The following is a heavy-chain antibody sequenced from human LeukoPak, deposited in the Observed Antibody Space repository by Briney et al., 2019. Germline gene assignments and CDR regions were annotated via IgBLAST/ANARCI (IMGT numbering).Heavy chain of an antibody. CDR3: AHWESGYFHL. D-gene: IGHD1-26*01. Sequence: SGPTLAKPTQTLTLTCTFSGFLLSTRGVGVGWIRQPPGKALEWLALIYWDDNKRYSPSLKNRLTITKDTSKNQVVLKMTNLDPVDTATYYCAHWESGYFHLWGRGTLVTVSS. J-gene: IGHJ2*01. V-gene: IGHV2-5*02. CDR2: IYWDDNK. CDR1: GFLLSTRGVG.